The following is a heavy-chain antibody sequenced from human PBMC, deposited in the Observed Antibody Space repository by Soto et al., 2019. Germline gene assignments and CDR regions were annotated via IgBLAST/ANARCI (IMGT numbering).Heavy chain of an antibody. CDR1: GGSISSGGYY. D-gene: IGHD3-22*01. CDR3: ARSGYYYDSSGFLDY. J-gene: IGHJ4*02. Sequence: PSETLSLTCTVSGGSISSGGYYWSWIRQHPGKGLEWIGYIYYSGSTYYNPSLKSRVTISVDTSKNQFSLKLGSVTAADTAVYYCARSGYYYDSSGFLDYWGQGTLVTVSS. CDR2: IYYSGST. V-gene: IGHV4-31*03.